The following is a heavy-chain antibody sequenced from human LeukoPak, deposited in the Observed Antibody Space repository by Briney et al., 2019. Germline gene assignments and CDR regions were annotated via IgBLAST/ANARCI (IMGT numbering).Heavy chain of an antibody. Sequence: PSETLSLTCTVSGGSFSSYFWSWIRQPPGKGLDWIGYISYTGSTYYNPSLKSRVTISLDTSKNQFSLKLSSVTAADTAVYYCARDLGPSRGFDYWGQGTLVTVSS. V-gene: IGHV4-59*01. J-gene: IGHJ4*02. CDR3: ARDLGPSRGFDY. D-gene: IGHD3-10*01. CDR2: ISYTGST. CDR1: GGSFSSYF.